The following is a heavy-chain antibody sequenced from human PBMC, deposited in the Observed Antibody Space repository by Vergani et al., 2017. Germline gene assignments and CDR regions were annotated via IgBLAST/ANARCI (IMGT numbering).Heavy chain of an antibody. CDR1: GYSISRGFY. J-gene: IGHJ5*01. V-gene: IGHV4-38-2*02. D-gene: IGHD3-10*01. Sequence: QIQLQESGPGLVKPSETLSLTCSVSGYSISRGFYWAWIRQTPEKGLEWIGGMFHTGEASNSPSLQSRVAFSMDTSNNQFSLHLTSVTAADTAVYFCGVIMVRSPRPENWFDSWGRGTLVTVSS. CDR3: GVIMVRSPRPENWFDS. CDR2: MFHTGEA.